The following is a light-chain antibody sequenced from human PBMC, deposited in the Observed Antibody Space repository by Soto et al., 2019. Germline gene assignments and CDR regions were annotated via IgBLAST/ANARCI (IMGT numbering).Light chain of an antibody. CDR2: AAS. CDR3: QQCYSTRIT. J-gene: IGKJ5*01. Sequence: IQITQHPTSLSASVGDRVTITCGASQSISSYLNWYQQKPGKAPKLLIYAASSLQSGVPSRFSGSGSGTDFTLTISSLQPEDFATYYCQQCYSTRITFCQGTRLEIK. V-gene: IGKV1-39*01. CDR1: QSISSY.